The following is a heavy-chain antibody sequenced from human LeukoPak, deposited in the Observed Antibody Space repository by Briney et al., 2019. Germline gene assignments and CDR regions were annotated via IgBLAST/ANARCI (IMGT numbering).Heavy chain of an antibody. CDR2: MNPNSGNT. CDR3: TRAKKQQQVLG. J-gene: IGHJ4*02. D-gene: IGHD6-13*01. CDR1: GYTFTSFD. V-gene: IGHV1-8*01. Sequence: SVTVSCQDSGYTFTSFDINWVRQATGQGLEWMGWMNPNSGNTGYAQKFQGRVTMTSNTSIITAYMERSSLRSGDMALYYCTRAKKQQQVLGWAQGTLVTVSS.